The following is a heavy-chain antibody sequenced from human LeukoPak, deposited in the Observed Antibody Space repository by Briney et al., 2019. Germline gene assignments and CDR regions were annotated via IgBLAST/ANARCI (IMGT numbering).Heavy chain of an antibody. Sequence: PGGSLRLSCAASGFTFSSYSMHWVRQAPGKGLEWVAVISYDGSNKYYADSVKGRFTISRDNSKNTLYLQMNSLRAEDTAVYYCAKGLGGSYYGNDAFDIWGQGTMVTVSS. V-gene: IGHV3-30*18. CDR3: AKGLGGSYYGNDAFDI. CDR2: ISYDGSNK. D-gene: IGHD1-26*01. CDR1: GFTFSSYS. J-gene: IGHJ3*02.